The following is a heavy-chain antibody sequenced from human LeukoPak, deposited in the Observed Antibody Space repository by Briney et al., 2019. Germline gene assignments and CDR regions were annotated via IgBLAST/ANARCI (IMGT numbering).Heavy chain of an antibody. V-gene: IGHV3-74*01. D-gene: IGHD2-15*01. J-gene: IGHJ2*01. CDR2: INGDESIT. CDR1: GFTFSSYW. CDR3: VRVRLIEDRSHWNLDL. Sequence: GGSLRLSCAASGFTFSSYWMHWVRQAPGKGLVWVSHINGDESITGYADSVKGRFTISRDNAKNTLYLQMNSLRAEDTAVYYCVRVRLIEDRSHWNLDLWGRGTLVTVSS.